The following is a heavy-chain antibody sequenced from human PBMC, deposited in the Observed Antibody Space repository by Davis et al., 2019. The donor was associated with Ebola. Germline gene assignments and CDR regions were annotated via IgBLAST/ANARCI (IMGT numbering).Heavy chain of an antibody. Sequence: AASVKVSCKASGGTFSSYAISWVRQAPGQGLEWMGGIIPIFGTANYAQKFQGRVTITADESTSTAYMELSSLRSEDTAVYYCARAPGHCSGGSCYWGYWGQGTLVTVSS. CDR1: GGTFSSYA. CDR2: IIPIFGTA. CDR3: ARAPGHCSGGSCYWGY. D-gene: IGHD2-15*01. V-gene: IGHV1-69*13. J-gene: IGHJ4*02.